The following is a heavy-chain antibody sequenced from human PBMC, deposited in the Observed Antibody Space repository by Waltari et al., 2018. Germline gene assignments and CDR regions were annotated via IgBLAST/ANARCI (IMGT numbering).Heavy chain of an antibody. CDR2: ISGSGGST. V-gene: IGHV3-23*04. CDR1: GFTFSSHA. D-gene: IGHD5-18*01. CDR3: AKDSGYSYGTNWFDP. J-gene: IGHJ5*02. Sequence: EVQLVESGGGLVQPGGSLRLSCAASGFTFSSHALSWVRQAPGKGLEWVSAISGSGGSTYYADSVKGRFTISRDNSKNTLYLQMNSLRAEDTAVYYCAKDSGYSYGTNWFDPWGQGTLVTVSS.